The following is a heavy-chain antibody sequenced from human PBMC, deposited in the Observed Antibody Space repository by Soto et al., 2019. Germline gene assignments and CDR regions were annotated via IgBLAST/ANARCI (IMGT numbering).Heavy chain of an antibody. Sequence: QVQLVQSGAEVKKPGASVKVSCKASGYTFTSYGISWVRQAPGQGLEWMGWISAYNGNTNYAQKLQGRVSMTTYTSMSTSYLVLRSVRSDDTAVYYCSRTAPPVDVWGQGTTVTVSS. CDR1: GYTFTSYG. V-gene: IGHV1-18*01. J-gene: IGHJ6*02. CDR3: SRTAPPVDV. CDR2: ISAYNGNT.